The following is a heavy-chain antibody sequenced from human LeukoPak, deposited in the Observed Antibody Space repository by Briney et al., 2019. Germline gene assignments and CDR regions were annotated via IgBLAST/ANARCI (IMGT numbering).Heavy chain of an antibody. V-gene: IGHV3-9*01. CDR1: GFTFDDYA. CDR2: ISWNSGSI. CDR3: AKDVSSSSLLYYFDY. Sequence: GRSLRLSCAASGFTFDDYAMHWVRQAPGKGLEWVSGISWNSGSIGYADSVKGRFTISRDNAKNCLYLQMNSLRAEDTALYYCAKDVSSSSLLYYFDYWGQGTLVTVSS. D-gene: IGHD6-13*01. J-gene: IGHJ4*02.